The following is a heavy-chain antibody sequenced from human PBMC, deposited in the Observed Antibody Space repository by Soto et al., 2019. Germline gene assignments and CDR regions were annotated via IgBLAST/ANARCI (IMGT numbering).Heavy chain of an antibody. CDR3: AKDLAYSSSSYAFDI. V-gene: IGHV3-30*04. D-gene: IGHD6-6*01. J-gene: IGHJ3*02. CDR2: ISYDGSNK. CDR1: GFTFSSYA. Sequence: LGGSLRLSCAASGFTFSSYAMHWVRQAPGKGLEWVAVISYDGSNKYYADSVKGRFTISRDNSKNTLYLQMNSLRAEDTAVYYCAKDLAYSSSSYAFDIWGQGTMVTVSS.